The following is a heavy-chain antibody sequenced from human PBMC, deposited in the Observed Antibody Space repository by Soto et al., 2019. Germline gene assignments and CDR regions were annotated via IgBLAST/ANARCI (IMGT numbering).Heavy chain of an antibody. V-gene: IGHV3-30*18. CDR1: GFTFSSHG. Sequence: QSGGSLRLSCAASGFTFSSHGLHWVRQAPGKGLEWVAFISYDVTYKYYADSVKGRFTISRDNSENTVYLQMNSLRADDTAVYYCAKGALYDSSGYYYDHWGQGALVTVSS. J-gene: IGHJ5*02. CDR3: AKGALYDSSGYYYDH. D-gene: IGHD3-22*01. CDR2: ISYDVTYK.